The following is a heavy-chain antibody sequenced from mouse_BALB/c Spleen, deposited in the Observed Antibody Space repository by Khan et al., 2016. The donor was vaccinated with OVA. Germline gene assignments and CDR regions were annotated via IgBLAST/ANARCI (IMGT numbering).Heavy chain of an antibody. CDR3: ARSGAARATLDYFDY. D-gene: IGHD3-1*01. CDR1: GYTFTHYW. CDR2: TYPGGGYT. V-gene: IGHV1-63*02. J-gene: IGHJ2*02. Sequence: QVQLQQSGTEVVRPGTSVKMSCKAAGYTFTHYWIGWVKQRPGHGLEWIGDTYPGGGYTNYNEKFKGKATLTADTSSSTAYMQLSGLTSEDSDIXYCARSGAARATLDYFDYWGQGTSLIVSS.